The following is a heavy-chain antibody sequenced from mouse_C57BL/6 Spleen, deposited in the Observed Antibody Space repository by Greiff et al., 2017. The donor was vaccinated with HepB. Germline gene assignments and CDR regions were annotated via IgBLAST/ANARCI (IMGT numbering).Heavy chain of an antibody. D-gene: IGHD1-2*01. CDR1: GYSITSGYY. Sequence: ESGPGLVKPSQSLSLTCSVTGYSITSGYYWNWIRQFPGNKLEWMGYISYDGSNNYNPSLKNRISITRDTSKNQFFLKLNSVTTEDTATYYCAREATHAMDYWGQGTSVTVSS. CDR2: ISYDGSN. V-gene: IGHV3-6*01. J-gene: IGHJ4*01. CDR3: AREATHAMDY.